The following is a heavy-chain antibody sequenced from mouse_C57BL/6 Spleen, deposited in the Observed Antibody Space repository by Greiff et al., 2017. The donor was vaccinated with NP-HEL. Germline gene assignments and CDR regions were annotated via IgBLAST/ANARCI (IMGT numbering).Heavy chain of an antibody. J-gene: IGHJ2*01. CDR1: GYAFSSSW. CDR3: AREGVYYGSSYSYFDY. Sequence: QVQLQQSGPELVKPGASVKISCKASGYAFSSSWMNWVKQRPGKGLEWIGRIYPGDGDTNYNGKFKGKATLTADKSSSTAYMQLSSLTSEDSAVYFCAREGVYYGSSYSYFDYWGQGTTLTVSS. D-gene: IGHD1-1*01. CDR2: IYPGDGDT. V-gene: IGHV1-82*01.